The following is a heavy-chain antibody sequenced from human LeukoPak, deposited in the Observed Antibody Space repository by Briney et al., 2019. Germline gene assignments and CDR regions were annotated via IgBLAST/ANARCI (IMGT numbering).Heavy chain of an antibody. J-gene: IGHJ4*02. D-gene: IGHD1-26*01. CDR3: ARVSTSGSYASPYFDY. V-gene: IGHV3-30-3*01. CDR1: GFTFGSYA. CDR2: ISYDGSNK. Sequence: GGSLRLSCAASGFTFGSYAMHWVRQAPGKGLEWVAVISYDGSNKYYADSVKGRFTISRDNSKNTLYLQMNSLRAEDTAVYYCARVSTSGSYASPYFDYWGQGTLVTVSS.